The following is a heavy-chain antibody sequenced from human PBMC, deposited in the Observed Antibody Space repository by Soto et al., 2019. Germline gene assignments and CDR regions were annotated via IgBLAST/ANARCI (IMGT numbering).Heavy chain of an antibody. J-gene: IGHJ5*02. CDR2: IYYSGST. CDR3: ARLFCSSTTCYWGANWFDP. V-gene: IGHV4-30-4*01. CDR1: GGSISSSGDYS. D-gene: IGHD2-2*01. Sequence: PSETLSLTCTVSGGSISSSGDYSWSWIRQSPGKGLEWIGSIYYSGSTYYNPSLKSRVTISVDTSKNQFSLKLSSVTAADTAVYYCARLFCSSTTCYWGANWFDPWGQGTLVTVSS.